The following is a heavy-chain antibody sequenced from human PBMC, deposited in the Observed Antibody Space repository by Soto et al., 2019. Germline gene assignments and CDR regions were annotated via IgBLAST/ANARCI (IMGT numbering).Heavy chain of an antibody. V-gene: IGHV3-33*01. D-gene: IGHD5-12*01. Sequence: GGSLRLSCAASGFTFSNYGMHWVRQAPGKGLEWVAVIWYDGSNKYYADSVKGRFTISRDNSKNTLYLQMNSLTGEDTAMYYCAREVDNYGYGLDVWGQGTTVTVSS. J-gene: IGHJ6*02. CDR3: AREVDNYGYGLDV. CDR2: IWYDGSNK. CDR1: GFTFSNYG.